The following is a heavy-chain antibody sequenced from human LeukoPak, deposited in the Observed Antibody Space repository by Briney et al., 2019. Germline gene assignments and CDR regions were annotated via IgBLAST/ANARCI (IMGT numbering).Heavy chain of an antibody. CDR3: ARELGRNAFDI. J-gene: IGHJ3*02. CDR1: GYTFTDNH. D-gene: IGHD7-27*01. CDR2: INPNSGGT. Sequence: ASVKVSCKASGYTFTDNHMYWIRQAPGQGPECMGWINPNSGGTNYAQKFQGRITMTRDTSISTAYMELSRLTSDDTAIYFCARELGRNAFDIWGQGAMVTVSP. V-gene: IGHV1-2*02.